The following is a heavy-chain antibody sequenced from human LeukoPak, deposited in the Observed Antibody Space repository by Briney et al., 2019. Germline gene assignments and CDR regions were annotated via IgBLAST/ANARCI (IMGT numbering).Heavy chain of an antibody. D-gene: IGHD6-13*01. CDR3: ASRSSSWYPFDY. CDR2: IIPIFGTA. Sequence: SVKVSCKASGGTFSRSVISWVRQAPGQGLEWMGGIIPIFGTANYAQKFQGRVTITTDESTSTAYMELSSLRSEDTAVYYCASRSSSWYPFDYWGQGTLVTVSS. J-gene: IGHJ4*02. CDR1: GGTFSRSV. V-gene: IGHV1-69*05.